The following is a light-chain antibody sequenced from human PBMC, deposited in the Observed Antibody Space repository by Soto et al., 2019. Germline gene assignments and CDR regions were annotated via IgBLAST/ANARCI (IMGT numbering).Light chain of an antibody. Sequence: QSVLTQPPSMSGAPGQRVTISCTGSSSNIGAGYDVHWYQQLPGTAPKVLIYGNSNRPSGVPDRFSGSKSGTSASLAITGLQAEDEADYYCQSYDSSLSGYVVFGGGTKVTVL. J-gene: IGLJ2*01. V-gene: IGLV1-40*01. CDR1: SSNIGAGYD. CDR2: GNS. CDR3: QSYDSSLSGYVV.